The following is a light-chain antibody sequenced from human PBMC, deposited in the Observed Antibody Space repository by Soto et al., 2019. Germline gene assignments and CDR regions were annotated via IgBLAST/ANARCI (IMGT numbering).Light chain of an antibody. CDR1: GSDIGAYNF. CDR2: GVT. J-gene: IGLJ3*02. Sequence: QSALAQPPSASGSLGQSVTISCTGSGSDIGAYNFVSWYQQHPGKAPKLMIFGVTERPSGVPDRFSGSKSGNTASLTVSGLQADDEAVYYCYSYAGRNIWVFGGGTKLTVL. V-gene: IGLV2-8*01. CDR3: YSYAGRNIWV.